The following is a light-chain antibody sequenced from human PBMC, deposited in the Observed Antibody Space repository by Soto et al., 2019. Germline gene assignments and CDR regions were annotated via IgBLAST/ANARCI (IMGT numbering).Light chain of an antibody. CDR1: SSDVGGYKL. Sequence: QSALTQPASVSGSPGQSITISCTGSSSDVGGYKLVSWYQQHPGKAPKLIIYEVTKRPSGISNGFSASKSGNTASLTISGLQAEDEADYYCCSYAGDSIVVFGGGTKLTVL. CDR2: EVT. V-gene: IGLV2-23*02. CDR3: CSYAGDSIVV. J-gene: IGLJ2*01.